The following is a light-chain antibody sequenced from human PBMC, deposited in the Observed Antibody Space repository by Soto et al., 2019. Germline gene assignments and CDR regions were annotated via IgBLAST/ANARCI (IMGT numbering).Light chain of an antibody. CDR3: CSYAGSKAYV. CDR1: SSDVGSYNL. V-gene: IGLV2-11*01. CDR2: DVS. J-gene: IGLJ1*01. Sequence: QSALTQPRSVSGSPGQSVTISCTGTSSDVGSYNLVSWYQQHPGKAPKLMIYDVSKWPSGVPDRFSGSKSGNTASLTISGLQAEDEADYHCCSYAGSKAYVFGTGTKLTVL.